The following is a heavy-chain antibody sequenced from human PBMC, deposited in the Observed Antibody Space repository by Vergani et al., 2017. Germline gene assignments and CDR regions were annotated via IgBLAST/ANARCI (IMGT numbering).Heavy chain of an antibody. Sequence: QMQLQESGPGLVKASETLSLPCPVSGDPIIIRSYYWGWIRQPPGKGLEWIGSIYKSGNGDSSSSLKSRVTISADTSKNQFSLRLTSVTAADTALYYCASGKYYSDSTSHFRGRYFDVWGRGTLVTVPS. CDR1: GDPIIIRSYY. CDR2: IYKSGNG. J-gene: IGHJ2*01. CDR3: ASGKYYSDSTSHFRGRYFDV. D-gene: IGHD3-16*01. V-gene: IGHV4-39*01.